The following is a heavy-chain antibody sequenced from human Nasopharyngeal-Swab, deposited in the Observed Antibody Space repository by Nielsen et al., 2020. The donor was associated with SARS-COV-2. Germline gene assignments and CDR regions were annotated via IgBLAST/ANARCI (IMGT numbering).Heavy chain of an antibody. Sequence: GESLKISCAASGFTFSSYGMHWVRQAPGKGLEWVANIKQDGSEKYYVDSVKGRFTISRDNAKNSLYLQMNSLRAEDTAVYYCARIGFPGWDYWGQGTLVTVSS. CDR2: IKQDGSEK. J-gene: IGHJ4*02. D-gene: IGHD2-15*01. CDR3: ARIGFPGWDY. CDR1: GFTFSSYG. V-gene: IGHV3-7*01.